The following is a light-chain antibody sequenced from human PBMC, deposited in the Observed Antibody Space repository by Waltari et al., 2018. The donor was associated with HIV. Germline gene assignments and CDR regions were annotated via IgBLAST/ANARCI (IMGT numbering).Light chain of an antibody. CDR2: GAS. CDR1: QSVNINY. Sequence: EIVLTQSPGTLSLSPGEKATIPCRASQSVNINYLAWYQHKPGQAPRLLIYGASSRATGIPDRFSGSGSGTDFTLTISRLEPEDSAVYYCQQYGGSPITFGQGTRLEIK. J-gene: IGKJ5*01. CDR3: QQYGGSPIT. V-gene: IGKV3-20*01.